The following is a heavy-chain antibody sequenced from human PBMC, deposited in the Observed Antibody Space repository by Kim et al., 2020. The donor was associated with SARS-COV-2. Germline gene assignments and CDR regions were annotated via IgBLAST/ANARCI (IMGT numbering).Heavy chain of an antibody. V-gene: IGHV3-30-3*01. J-gene: IGHJ4*02. CDR1: GFTFRSYA. CDR2: ISYDGSNK. CDR3: ASESVYCSSTTCPSGYFDY. Sequence: GGSLRLSCAASGFTFRSYAMHWVRQAPGKGLEWLAVISYDGSNKYYADSVKGRFTISRDNSKNTLSLQMNSLRAEDMAVYYCASESVYCSSTTCPSGYFDYWGQGALVTVSS. D-gene: IGHD2-2*01.